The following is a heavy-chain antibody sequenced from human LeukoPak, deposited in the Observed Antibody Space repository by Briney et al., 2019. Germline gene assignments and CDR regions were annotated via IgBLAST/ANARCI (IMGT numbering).Heavy chain of an antibody. Sequence: SETLSLTCTVSGASISSYYWSWIRQPPGKGLESIGYVSYSGSSNYNPSLKSRVTISADPSTNHFSLNLTSVTAADTAVYFCARDHPVADWAPDIWGRGTMVTVSS. D-gene: IGHD3-9*01. V-gene: IGHV4-59*01. CDR2: VSYSGSS. J-gene: IGHJ3*02. CDR1: GASISSYY. CDR3: ARDHPVADWAPDI.